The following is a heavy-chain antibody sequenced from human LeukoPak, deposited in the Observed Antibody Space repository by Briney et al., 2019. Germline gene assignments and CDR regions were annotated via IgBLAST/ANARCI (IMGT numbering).Heavy chain of an antibody. V-gene: IGHV1-18*01. CDR3: ARAEAARPFDY. CDR1: GYTFTIYG. Sequence: ASVKVSCKSSGYTFTIYGISWVRQAPGQGLEWMGWISAYNGNTNYAQKLQGRVTMTTDTSTSTAYMELRSLRSDDTAVYYCARAEAARPFDYWGQGTLVTVSS. CDR2: ISAYNGNT. J-gene: IGHJ4*02. D-gene: IGHD6-6*01.